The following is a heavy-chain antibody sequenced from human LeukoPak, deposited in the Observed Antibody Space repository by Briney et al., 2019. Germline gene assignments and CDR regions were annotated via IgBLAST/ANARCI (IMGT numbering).Heavy chain of an antibody. Sequence: SETLSLTCTVSGGSISSYYWSWIRQPPGKGLEWIGYIYYSGSTNYNPSLKSRVTISVDTSKNQFSLKLSSVTAADTAVYYCAREREEPAAAGIPFDYWGQGTLVTVSS. J-gene: IGHJ4*02. D-gene: IGHD6-13*01. CDR1: GGSISSYY. CDR2: IYYSGST. V-gene: IGHV4-59*12. CDR3: AREREEPAAAGIPFDY.